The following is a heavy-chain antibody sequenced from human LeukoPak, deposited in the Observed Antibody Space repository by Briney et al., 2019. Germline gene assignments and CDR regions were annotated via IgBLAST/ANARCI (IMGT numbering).Heavy chain of an antibody. CDR2: MNPNSGNT. J-gene: IGHJ4*02. V-gene: IGHV1-8*02. Sequence: ASVKVSCKASGYTFTSYYMHWVRQATGQGLEWMGWMNPNSGNTGYAQKFQGRVTMTRNTSISTAYMELSSLRSEDTAVYYCARALLNYGGNSDYWGQGTLVTVSS. D-gene: IGHD4-23*01. CDR3: ARALLNYGGNSDY. CDR1: GYTFTSYY.